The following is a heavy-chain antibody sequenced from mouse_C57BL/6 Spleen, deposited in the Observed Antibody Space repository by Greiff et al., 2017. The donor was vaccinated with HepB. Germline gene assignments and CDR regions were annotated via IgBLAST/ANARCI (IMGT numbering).Heavy chain of an antibody. Sequence: QVQLKQSGAELMKPGASVKLSCKATGYTFTGYWIEWVKQRPGHGLEWIGEILPGSGSTNYTEKFKGKATFTADTSSNTAYMQLSSLTTEDSAIYYGARRDYYGSSRYAMDYWGQGTSVTVSS. CDR1: GYTFTGYW. CDR2: ILPGSGST. CDR3: ARRDYYGSSRYAMDY. D-gene: IGHD1-1*01. J-gene: IGHJ4*01. V-gene: IGHV1-9*01.